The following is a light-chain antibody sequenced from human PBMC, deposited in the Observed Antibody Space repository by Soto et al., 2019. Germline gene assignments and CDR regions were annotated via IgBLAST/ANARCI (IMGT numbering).Light chain of an antibody. CDR3: QQYDNGWT. V-gene: IGKV1-5*03. Sequence: DIQMTQSPSTLSASVGDRVTITCRASQSISSWLAWYQQRPGKAPKLLIYKASSLESGVPSRFSGSGSGPEFTLTIRSLQPDDSATYYCQQYDNGWTFGQGTKVEI. CDR1: QSISSW. J-gene: IGKJ1*01. CDR2: KAS.